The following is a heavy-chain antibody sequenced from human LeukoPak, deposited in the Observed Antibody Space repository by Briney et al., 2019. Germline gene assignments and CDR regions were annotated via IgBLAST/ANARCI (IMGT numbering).Heavy chain of an antibody. CDR3: ARAPEGHFNWFDP. J-gene: IGHJ5*02. CDR1: GYIFTTYF. V-gene: IGHV1-18*04. CDR2: ISAYNGNT. D-gene: IGHD3-3*02. Sequence: ASVKVSCKPSGYIFTTYFMHWVRQAPGQGLEWMGWISAYNGNTNYAQKLQGRVTMTTDTSTSTAYMELRSLRSDDTAVYYCARAPEGHFNWFDPWGQGTLVTVSS.